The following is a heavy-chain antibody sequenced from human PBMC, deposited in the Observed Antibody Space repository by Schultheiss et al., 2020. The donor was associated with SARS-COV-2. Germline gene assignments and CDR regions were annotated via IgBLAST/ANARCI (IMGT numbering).Heavy chain of an antibody. CDR2: ISSSSSYI. CDR3: ARDGTQLWSYYYYYYMDV. V-gene: IGHV3-21*01. J-gene: IGHJ6*03. Sequence: GGSLRLSCAASGFTFSSYGMHWVRQAPGKGLEWVSSISSSSSYIYYADSVKGRFTISRDNAKNSLYLQMNSLRAEDTAVYYCARDGTQLWSYYYYYYMDVWGKGTTVTVSS. CDR1: GFTFSSYG. D-gene: IGHD5-18*01.